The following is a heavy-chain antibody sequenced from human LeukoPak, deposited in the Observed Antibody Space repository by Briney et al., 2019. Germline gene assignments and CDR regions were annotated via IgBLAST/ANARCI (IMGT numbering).Heavy chain of an antibody. Sequence: PGGSLRLSCAASGFTFSTYWMSWVRQAPGKGLEWVASIKQDGSEKYYVDSVKGRFTISRDNAKDSLYLQMNSLRAEDTAVYYCARDSIAPLTNDAFDIWGQGTMVTVSS. V-gene: IGHV3-7*04. J-gene: IGHJ3*02. CDR1: GFTFSTYW. CDR3: ARDSIAPLTNDAFDI. CDR2: IKQDGSEK. D-gene: IGHD2-8*01.